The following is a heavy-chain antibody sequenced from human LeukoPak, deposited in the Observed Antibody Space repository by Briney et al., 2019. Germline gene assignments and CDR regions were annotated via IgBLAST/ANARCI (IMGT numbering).Heavy chain of an antibody. V-gene: IGHV3-9*01. CDR3: ARVMGGSGTFDY. J-gene: IGHJ4*02. CDR2: ISWNSGSL. D-gene: IGHD3-10*01. Sequence: GGSLRLSCTASGFTFDDYAMHWVRQIPGKGLEWVSGISWNSGSLGYTDSVQGRFTISRDNAKNSLYLQMNSLRAEDTAVYYCARVMGGSGTFDYWGQGTLVTVSS. CDR1: GFTFDDYA.